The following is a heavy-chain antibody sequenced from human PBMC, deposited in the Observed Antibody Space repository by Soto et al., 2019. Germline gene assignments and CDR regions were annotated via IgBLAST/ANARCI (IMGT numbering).Heavy chain of an antibody. V-gene: IGHV1-3*05. CDR1: GYTFTGYA. Sequence: QVQLVQSGAEEKKPGASVKVSCKASGYTFTGYAMNWVRQAPGQRLEWMGWINGGNGNTKYSQKFQGIVTISRATPASTAYLEPSSLRPADTALYYCARAMAVPAALDYRGQGTLVSVAS. CDR2: INGGNGNT. D-gene: IGHD6-19*01. CDR3: ARAMAVPAALDY. J-gene: IGHJ4*02.